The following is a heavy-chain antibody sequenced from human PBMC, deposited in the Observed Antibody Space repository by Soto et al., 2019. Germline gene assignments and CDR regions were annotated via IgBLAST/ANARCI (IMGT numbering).Heavy chain of an antibody. J-gene: IGHJ2*01. CDR3: ATHSDADWYFGL. Sequence: QVQLVQSGAEVKKPGASVKVSCTASGYSFTIYYIHWVRQAPGQGLEWMGIINHSGGTTNYAQKFQGRVTMTRDTSTSTVYMDLSSLRSEDTAVYYCATHSDADWYFGLWGRGTLVTVSS. D-gene: IGHD2-2*01. CDR2: INHSGGTT. V-gene: IGHV1-46*03. CDR1: GYSFTIYY.